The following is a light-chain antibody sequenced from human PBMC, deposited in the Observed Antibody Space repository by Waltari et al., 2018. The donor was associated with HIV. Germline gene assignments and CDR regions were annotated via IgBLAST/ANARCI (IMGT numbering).Light chain of an antibody. Sequence: DIQMPQSPSSLSASLGHRVTITCRASQGIANSLTWFQQKPGKAPKPLIFPASTLQSGVPSKFSVSASGTDFTLTISSLQPEDFATYYCLQYITYPFTFGGGTQVE. CDR1: QGIANS. CDR3: LQYITYPFT. V-gene: IGKV1-16*02. J-gene: IGKJ4*01. CDR2: PAS.